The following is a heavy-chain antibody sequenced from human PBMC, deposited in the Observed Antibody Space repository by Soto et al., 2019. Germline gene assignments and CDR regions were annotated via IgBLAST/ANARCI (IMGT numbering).Heavy chain of an antibody. CDR2: IGASGDNT. D-gene: IGHD2-15*01. CDR1: GFTFNRFA. CDR3: GKLGYCRGGTCSLDYYNGLDV. V-gene: IGHV3-23*01. J-gene: IGHJ6*02. Sequence: EVQLLESGGGLVQPGGSLRLSCAASGFTFNRFAMTWVRQAPGKGLEWVSTIGASGDNTFYADSVKGRFTISRDNSGDTLFLKMNRLRAEDTALYYGGKLGYCRGGTCSLDYYNGLDVGGQGTTVTVSS.